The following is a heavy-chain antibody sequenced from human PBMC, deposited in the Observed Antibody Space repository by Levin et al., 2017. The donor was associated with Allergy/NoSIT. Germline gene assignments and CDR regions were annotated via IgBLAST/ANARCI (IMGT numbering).Heavy chain of an antibody. J-gene: IGHJ4*02. CDR3: ARGVDHSKLGY. D-gene: IGHD4-11*01. V-gene: IGHV4-31*03. CDR2: IHPSGST. CDR1: GGSVSSGVYY. Sequence: SQTLSLTCTVSGGSVSSGVYYWGWIRQHPGKGLECIGYIHPSGSTNYNPSLNSRVTMSVDTSKNQISLKMTSVTAADTAVYYCARGVDHSKLGYWGQGTLVTVSS.